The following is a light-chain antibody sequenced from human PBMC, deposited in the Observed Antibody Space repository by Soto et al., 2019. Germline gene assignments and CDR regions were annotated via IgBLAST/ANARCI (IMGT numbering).Light chain of an antibody. CDR1: QSISSW. V-gene: IGKV1-5*01. CDR3: QQYNSYPWT. J-gene: IGKJ1*01. CDR2: DAS. Sequence: DIQMTQSPSTLSASVGDRVTITCRASQSISSWLAWYQQKPGKAPKLLIYDASSLESGVPSRFSGSGSRTQFTHTNSSLQPDDFATYYCQQYNSYPWTFGQGTKVDIK.